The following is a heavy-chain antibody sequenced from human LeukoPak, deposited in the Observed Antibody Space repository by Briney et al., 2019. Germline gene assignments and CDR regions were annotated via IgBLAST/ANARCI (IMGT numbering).Heavy chain of an antibody. V-gene: IGHV4-59*01. Sequence: PSETLSLTCTVSGGSTSSYYWSWIRQPPGKGLEWIGYIYYSGSTNYNPSLKSRVTISVDTSKNQFSLKLSSVTAADTAVYYCARSESPWGVVIGGHFDYWGQGTLVTVSS. CDR3: ARSESPWGVVIGGHFDY. CDR2: IYYSGST. D-gene: IGHD3-22*01. CDR1: GGSTSSYY. J-gene: IGHJ4*02.